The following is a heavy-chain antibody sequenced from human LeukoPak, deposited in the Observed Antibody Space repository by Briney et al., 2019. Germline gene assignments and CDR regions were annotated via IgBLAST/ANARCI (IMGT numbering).Heavy chain of an antibody. CDR1: GYTFTSYY. D-gene: IGHD3-22*01. V-gene: IGHV1-46*01. CDR2: INPSGGST. Sequence: ASVKVSCKASGYTFTSYYMHWVRQAPGQGLEWMGIINPSGGSTSYAQKFQGRVTMTRDTSTSTAYMELRSLRSEDTAVYYCARESLNYYDSSGYYYSYWGQGTLVTVSS. J-gene: IGHJ4*02. CDR3: ARESLNYYDSSGYYYSY.